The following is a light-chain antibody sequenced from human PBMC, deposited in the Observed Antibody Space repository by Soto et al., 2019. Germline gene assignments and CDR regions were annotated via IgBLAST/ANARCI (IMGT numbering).Light chain of an antibody. CDR2: KES. CDR1: QTISSW. J-gene: IGKJ1*01. Sequence: DIQMTQSPSTLSGSVGDRVTITCRASQTISSWLAWYQQKPGKDPKLLIYKESTLKSGVPSSFSGSGSGTEFTLTISSLQPDDFATYYCQHYNSYSEAFGQGTKVDIK. CDR3: QHYNSYSEA. V-gene: IGKV1-5*03.